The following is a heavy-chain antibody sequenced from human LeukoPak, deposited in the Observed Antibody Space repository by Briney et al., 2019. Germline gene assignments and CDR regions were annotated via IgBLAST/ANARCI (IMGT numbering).Heavy chain of an antibody. CDR3: AKDSGILYDY. CDR1: GFTFSSYG. Sequence: GGSLRLSCAASGFTFSSYGMHWVRQAPGKGLEWVAVISYDGSNKYYADSVKGRFTISRDNSKNTLYLQMNSLRAEDTAVYYCAKDSGILYDYWGQGTLVTVSS. J-gene: IGHJ4*02. V-gene: IGHV3-30*18. D-gene: IGHD2-15*01. CDR2: ISYDGSNK.